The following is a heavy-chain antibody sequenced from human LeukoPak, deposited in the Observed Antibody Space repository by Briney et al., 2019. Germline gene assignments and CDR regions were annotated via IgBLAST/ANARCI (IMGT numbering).Heavy chain of an antibody. V-gene: IGHV1-69*13. CDR2: IIPIFGTA. J-gene: IGHJ4*02. Sequence: GASVKVSCKASGYTFTSYAISWVRQAPGQGLEWMGGIIPIFGTANYAQKFQGRVTITADESTSTAYMELSSLRSEDTAVYYCARAGHSSSFFLMHYWGQGTLVTVSS. CDR3: ARAGHSSSFFLMHY. D-gene: IGHD6-6*01. CDR1: GYTFTSYA.